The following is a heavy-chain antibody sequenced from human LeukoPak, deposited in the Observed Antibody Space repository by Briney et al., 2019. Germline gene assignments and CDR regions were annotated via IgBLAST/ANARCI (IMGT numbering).Heavy chain of an antibody. CDR2: IKQDGSEK. Sequence: PGGSLRLSCAASGFTFSSYWMSWVRQAPGKGLEWVANIKQDGSEKYYVDSVKGRFTISRDNAKNSLYLQMNSLRAEDTAEYYCARDLNSGYEPFDYWGQGTLVTVSS. D-gene: IGHD5-12*01. J-gene: IGHJ4*02. CDR3: ARDLNSGYEPFDY. V-gene: IGHV3-7*01. CDR1: GFTFSSYW.